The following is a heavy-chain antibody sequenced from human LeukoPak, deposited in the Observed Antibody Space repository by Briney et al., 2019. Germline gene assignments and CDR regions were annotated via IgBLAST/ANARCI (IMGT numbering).Heavy chain of an antibody. CDR1: GFTFSSYS. Sequence: GGSLRLSCVASGFTFSSYSMNWVRQAPGKGLEWVSYISSSSSAIFYADSVKGRFTVSRDNAKNSLYLQMNSLREEDTAVYYCARSSGSYYNHDHWGQGTLVTVSS. CDR2: ISSSSSAI. J-gene: IGHJ4*02. CDR3: ARSSGSYYNHDH. D-gene: IGHD3-10*01. V-gene: IGHV3-48*02.